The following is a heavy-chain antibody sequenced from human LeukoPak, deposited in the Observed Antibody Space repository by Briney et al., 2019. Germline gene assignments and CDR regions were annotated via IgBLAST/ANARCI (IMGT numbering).Heavy chain of an antibody. J-gene: IGHJ4*02. Sequence: QPGGSLRLSCATSGFTFSNYGMHYVRQAPGKGLEWVSYISGSSDSTNYADSVKGRFTISRDNAKNSLYLQMNSLRAEDTAVYYCARDPPSHWGRGTLVTVSS. CDR2: ISGSSDST. D-gene: IGHD2-2*01. V-gene: IGHV3-48*04. CDR1: GFTFSNYG. CDR3: ARDPPSH.